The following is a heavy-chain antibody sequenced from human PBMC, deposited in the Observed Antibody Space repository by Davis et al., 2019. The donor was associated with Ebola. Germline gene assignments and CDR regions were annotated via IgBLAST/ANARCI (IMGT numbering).Heavy chain of an antibody. CDR2: ISTSGSTI. Sequence: GESLKISCAASGFALSSHAMSWVRQTPGKGLEWVSYISTSGSTIYYADSVKGRFTISRDNAKNSLYLQMNSLRDEDTAVYYCARDPPVSMGSDAFDVWGRGTMVTVSS. CDR1: GFALSSHA. CDR3: ARDPPVSMGSDAFDV. J-gene: IGHJ3*01. D-gene: IGHD2-8*01. V-gene: IGHV3-48*02.